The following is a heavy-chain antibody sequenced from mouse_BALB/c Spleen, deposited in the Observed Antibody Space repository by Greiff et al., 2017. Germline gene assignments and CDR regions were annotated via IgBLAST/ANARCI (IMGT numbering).Heavy chain of an antibody. V-gene: IGHV5-6-5*01. J-gene: IGHJ1*01. CDR3: AEGYFDV. CDR1: GFTFTSYA. CDR2: ISSGGST. Sequence: EVQLVESGGGLVKPGGSLKLSCAASGFTFTSYAMSWVRQTPEKRLEWVASISSGGSTYYPDSVKGRFTISRDNARNILYLQMSSLRSEDTAMYYCAEGYFDVWGEGTTVTVSS.